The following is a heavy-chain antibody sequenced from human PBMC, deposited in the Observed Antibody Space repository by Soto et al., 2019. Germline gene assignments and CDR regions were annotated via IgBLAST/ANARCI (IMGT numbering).Heavy chain of an antibody. CDR1: GGSISSYY. CDR3: AREGGYYGSGTYPI. V-gene: IGHV4-59*01. Sequence: PSETLSPTCTVSGGSISSYYWSWIRQPPGKGLEWIGYIYYSGSTNYNPSLRSRVTISVDTSKNQFSLKLSSVTAADTAVYYCAREGGYYGSGTYPIWGQGTMVT. CDR2: IYYSGST. D-gene: IGHD3-10*01. J-gene: IGHJ3*02.